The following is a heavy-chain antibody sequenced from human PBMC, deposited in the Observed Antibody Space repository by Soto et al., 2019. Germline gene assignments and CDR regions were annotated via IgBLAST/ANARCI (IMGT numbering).Heavy chain of an antibody. V-gene: IGHV1-69*13. Sequence: SVKVSCTASGGTFSSYTISWVRQAPGQGLEWMGGIIPIFGTANYAQKFQGRVTITADESTSTAYMELSSLRSEDTAVYYCARGEGYYYYGSGSYYNPNYYGMDVWGQGTTVTVSS. J-gene: IGHJ6*02. CDR3: ARGEGYYYYGSGSYYNPNYYGMDV. CDR1: GGTFSSYT. D-gene: IGHD3-10*01. CDR2: IIPIFGTA.